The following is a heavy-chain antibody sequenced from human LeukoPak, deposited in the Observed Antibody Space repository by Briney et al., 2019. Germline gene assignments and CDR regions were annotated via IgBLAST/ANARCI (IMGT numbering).Heavy chain of an antibody. CDR2: IKQDGSEK. CDR1: GFKFSSNW. Sequence: GGSLRLSCAASGFKFSSNWMSWVRQAPGKGLEWVANIKQDGSEKYYVDSVKGRFTISRDNAKNSLYLQMNSLRAEDTAVYYCAREGPSVTPYYWGQGTLVTASS. V-gene: IGHV3-7*01. CDR3: AREGPSVTPYY. D-gene: IGHD4-17*01. J-gene: IGHJ4*02.